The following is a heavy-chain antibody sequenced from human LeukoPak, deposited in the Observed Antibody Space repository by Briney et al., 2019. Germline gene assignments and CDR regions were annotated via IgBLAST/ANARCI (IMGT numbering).Heavy chain of an antibody. J-gene: IGHJ4*02. Sequence: EGSLRLSCAASGFTFSSYWMSWVRQAPGKGLEWVANIKQDGSEKYYVDSVKGRFTISRDNAKNSLYLQMNSLRAEDTAVYYCARARRYLGYCSGGSCYGYFDYWGQGTLVTVTS. CDR3: ARARRYLGYCSGGSCYGYFDY. V-gene: IGHV3-7*01. CDR1: GFTFSSYW. CDR2: IKQDGSEK. D-gene: IGHD2-15*01.